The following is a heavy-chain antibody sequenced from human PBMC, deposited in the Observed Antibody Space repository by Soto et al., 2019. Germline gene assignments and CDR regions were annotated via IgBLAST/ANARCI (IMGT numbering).Heavy chain of an antibody. Sequence: GASVKVSCKASGYTFTSYGISWVRQAPGQGLEWMGWISAYNGNTNYAQKLQGRVTMTTDTSTSTAYMELRSLRSDDTAVYYCAREGVSLPTLTQDYDILTGYFTRPYYYYMDVWGKGTTVTVSS. D-gene: IGHD3-9*01. V-gene: IGHV1-18*01. CDR3: AREGVSLPTLTQDYDILTGYFTRPYYYYMDV. J-gene: IGHJ6*03. CDR1: GYTFTSYG. CDR2: ISAYNGNT.